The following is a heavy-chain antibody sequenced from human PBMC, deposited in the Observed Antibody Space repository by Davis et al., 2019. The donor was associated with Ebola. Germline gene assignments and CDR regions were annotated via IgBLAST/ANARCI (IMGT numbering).Heavy chain of an antibody. CDR3: ARTWEESGAFYRHFDC. V-gene: IGHV3-7*01. J-gene: IGHJ4*02. D-gene: IGHD1-26*01. Sequence: GESLKISCAASGFTFKTFGMNWVRQAPGKGLEWVANIKQDGSAKNYVDSVKGRFTISRDNSKNSLYLQMNSLRAEDTAVYYCARTWEESGAFYRHFDCWGQGTLVTVSS. CDR1: GFTFKTFG. CDR2: IKQDGSAK.